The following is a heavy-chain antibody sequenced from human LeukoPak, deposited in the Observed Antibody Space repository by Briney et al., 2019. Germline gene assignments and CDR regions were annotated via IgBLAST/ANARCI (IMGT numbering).Heavy chain of an antibody. Sequence: ASVKVSCKASGGTFSSYAISWVRQAPGRGLEWMGWMRPLNGATNYAQKFQGRVTMTRDTSISTAYMELNSLTYDDTATYYCARGQRTFDPWGQGTLVTVSS. CDR3: ARGQRTFDP. V-gene: IGHV1-2*02. D-gene: IGHD6-25*01. CDR2: MRPLNGAT. J-gene: IGHJ5*02. CDR1: GGTFSSYA.